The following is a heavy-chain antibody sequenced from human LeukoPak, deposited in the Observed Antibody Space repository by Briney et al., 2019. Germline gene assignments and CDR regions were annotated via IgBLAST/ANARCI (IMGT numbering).Heavy chain of an antibody. Sequence: GGSLRLSCAASGFTFSSYSMNWVRQAPGKGLEWVSSISSSSSYIYYADSVKGRFTISRDNSKNTLYLQMNSLRAEDTAVYYCAKEHGYSYGYSLDYWGQGTLVTVSS. J-gene: IGHJ4*02. D-gene: IGHD5-18*01. CDR2: ISSSSSYI. CDR3: AKEHGYSYGYSLDY. V-gene: IGHV3-21*04. CDR1: GFTFSSYS.